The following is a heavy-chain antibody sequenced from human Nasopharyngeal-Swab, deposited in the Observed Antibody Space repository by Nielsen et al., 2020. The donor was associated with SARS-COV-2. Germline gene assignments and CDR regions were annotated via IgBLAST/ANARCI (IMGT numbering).Heavy chain of an antibody. J-gene: IGHJ6*02. CDR3: ARDQGYYDFWSGYPGGMDV. Sequence: APGKGLEWVSVIYSGGSTYYADSVKGRFTISRDNSKNTLYLQMNSLRAEDTAVYYCARDQGYYDFWSGYPGGMDVWGQGTTVTVSS. V-gene: IGHV3-53*01. D-gene: IGHD3-3*01. CDR2: IYSGGST.